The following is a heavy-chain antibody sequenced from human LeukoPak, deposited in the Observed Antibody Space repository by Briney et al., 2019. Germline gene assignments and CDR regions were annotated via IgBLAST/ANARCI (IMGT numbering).Heavy chain of an antibody. CDR2: VGPEDGET. D-gene: IGHD3-10*01. CDR3: ATIQGSGSYEELDY. V-gene: IGHV1-69-2*01. CDR1: GYTFTDYY. J-gene: IGHJ4*02. Sequence: ASVKISCKVSGYTFTDYYMHWVQQAPGKGLEWMGLVGPEDGETIYAEKFQGRVTITADTSTDTAYMELSSLRSEDTAVYYCATIQGSGSYEELDYWGQGTLVTVSS.